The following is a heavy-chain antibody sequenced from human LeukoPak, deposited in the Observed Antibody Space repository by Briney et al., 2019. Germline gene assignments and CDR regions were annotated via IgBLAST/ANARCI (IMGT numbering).Heavy chain of an antibody. J-gene: IGHJ4*02. CDR2: IHYRGST. V-gene: IGHV4-59*08. CDR1: GVSFSGYY. D-gene: IGHD5-18*01. CDR3: VRQLDTAMVDY. Sequence: SETLSLTCAVYGVSFSGYYWGWIRQAPGKGLEWIGYIHYRGSTNYNPSLKSRVTISLDTSKNQFSLRLNSVTAADTAVYYCVRQLDTAMVDYWGQGTLVTVSS.